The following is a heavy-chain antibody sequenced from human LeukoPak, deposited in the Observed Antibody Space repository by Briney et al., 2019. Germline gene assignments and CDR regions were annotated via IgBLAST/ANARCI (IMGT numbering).Heavy chain of an antibody. V-gene: IGHV3-53*01. J-gene: IGHJ6*03. D-gene: IGHD3-10*01. CDR3: ARVLSGRGSLYDYYYYMDV. CDR2: SYSNVRT. Sequence: GGSLRLSCAASEFTVSSNYMSWGRQAPGKGLGWVSVSYSNVRTYYADSVKGRFTISRDISKNTLYLQMNSLRAEDTAVYYCARVLSGRGSLYDYYYYMDVWGKGTTVTISS. CDR1: EFTVSSNY.